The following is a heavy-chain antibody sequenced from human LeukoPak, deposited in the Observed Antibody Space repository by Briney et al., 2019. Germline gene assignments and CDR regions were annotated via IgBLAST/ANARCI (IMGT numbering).Heavy chain of an antibody. J-gene: IGHJ4*02. Sequence: GASVKVSCKASGYTFTNNYLHWVRQAPGQGLEWMGMIYPRDGSTSYAQNFQGRVTVTRDTSTTTVHMELRGLRSEDTAVYYCAKYGGTYHLPDYWGQGTLVTVSS. CDR1: GYTFTNNY. CDR3: AKYGGTYHLPDY. CDR2: IYPRDGST. V-gene: IGHV1-46*01. D-gene: IGHD1-26*01.